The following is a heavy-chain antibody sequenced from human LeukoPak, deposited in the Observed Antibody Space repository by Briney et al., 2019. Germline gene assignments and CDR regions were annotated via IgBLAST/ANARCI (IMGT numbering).Heavy chain of an antibody. J-gene: IGHJ3*02. D-gene: IGHD1-7*01. CDR3: AKDTGKWNYIPDAFDI. CDR1: GFTFSSYA. Sequence: PGGSLRLSCAASGFTFSSYAMSWVRQAPGKGLEWVSAISGSGDSTYYADSVKGRSTISRDNSKNTLYLQMNSLRAEDTAVYYCAKDTGKWNYIPDAFDIWGQGTMVIVSS. V-gene: IGHV3-23*01. CDR2: ISGSGDST.